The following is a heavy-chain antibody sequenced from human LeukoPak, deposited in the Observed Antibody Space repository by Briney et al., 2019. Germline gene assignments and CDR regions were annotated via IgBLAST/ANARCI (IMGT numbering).Heavy chain of an antibody. CDR3: ARHDSSGYYFDY. CDR2: IYYTGST. D-gene: IGHD3-22*01. Sequence: SETLSLTCNVSGGPISSYYWSWIRQPPGRGLEWIGYIYYTGSTNYSPSLKSRVAMSADTSKNQLSLNLSSVAAADTAVYYCARHDSSGYYFDYWGQGALVTVSS. CDR1: GGPISSYY. J-gene: IGHJ4*02. V-gene: IGHV4-59*08.